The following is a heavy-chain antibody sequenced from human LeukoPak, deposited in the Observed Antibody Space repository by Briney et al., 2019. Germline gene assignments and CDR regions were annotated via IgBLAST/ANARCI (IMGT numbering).Heavy chain of an antibody. CDR2: IYYSGST. CDR1: GGSISSGGYY. CDR3: ARGGDYYDSSGYMGLFDP. Sequence: SQTLSLTCTVSGGSISSGGYYWSWIRQHPGKGLEWIGYIYYSGSTYYNPSLKSRVTISVDTSKNQFSLKLSSVTAADTAVYYCARGGDYYDSSGYMGLFDPWAREPWSPSPQ. J-gene: IGHJ5*02. V-gene: IGHV4-31*03. D-gene: IGHD3-22*01.